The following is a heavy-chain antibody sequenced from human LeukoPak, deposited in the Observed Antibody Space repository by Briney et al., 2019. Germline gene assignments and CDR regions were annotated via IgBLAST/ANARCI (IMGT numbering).Heavy chain of an antibody. J-gene: IGHJ6*04. CDR1: GGSIGSSNW. CDR3: ARSYIVVVPAAPRHYYGMDV. Sequence: PSGTLSLTCAVSGGSIGSSNWWSWVRQPPGKGLEWIGEIYHSGSTNYNPSLKSRVTISVDKSKNQFSLKLSSVTAADTAVYYCARSYIVVVPAAPRHYYGMDVWGKGTTVTVSS. D-gene: IGHD2-2*01. V-gene: IGHV4-4*02. CDR2: IYHSGST.